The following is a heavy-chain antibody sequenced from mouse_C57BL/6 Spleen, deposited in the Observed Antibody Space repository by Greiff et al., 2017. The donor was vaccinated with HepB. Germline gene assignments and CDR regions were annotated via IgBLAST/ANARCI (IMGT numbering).Heavy chain of an antibody. Sequence: LQESGAELVKPGASVKISCKASGYAFSSYWMNWVKQRPGKGLEWIGQIYPGDGDTNYNGKFKGKATLTADKSSSTAYMQLSSLTSEDSAVYFCARWGTTVAYFDYWGQGTTLTVSS. J-gene: IGHJ2*01. CDR1: GYAFSSYW. CDR3: ARWGTTVAYFDY. CDR2: IYPGDGDT. V-gene: IGHV1-80*01. D-gene: IGHD1-1*01.